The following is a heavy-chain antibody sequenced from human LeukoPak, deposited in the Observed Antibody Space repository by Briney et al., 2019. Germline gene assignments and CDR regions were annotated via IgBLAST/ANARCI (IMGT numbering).Heavy chain of an antibody. CDR1: DGSINSYY. V-gene: IGHV4-59*08. CDR3: ARHYYDRSGYYYTWFDY. J-gene: IGHJ4*02. D-gene: IGHD3-22*01. Sequence: SETLSLTCSVSDGSINSYYWSWIRQPPGKGLEWIGYIYYSGSTNYNPSLKSRVTISVDTSKNQFSLKLSSVTAADTAVYYCARHYYDRSGYYYTWFDYWGQGTLVTVSS. CDR2: IYYSGST.